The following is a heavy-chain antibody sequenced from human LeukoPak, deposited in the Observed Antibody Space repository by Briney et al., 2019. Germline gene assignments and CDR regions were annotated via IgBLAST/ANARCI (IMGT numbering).Heavy chain of an antibody. J-gene: IGHJ4*02. CDR1: GFTFSSYA. V-gene: IGHV3-30-3*01. D-gene: IGHD3-9*01. Sequence: PGRSLRLSCAASGFTFSSYAMHWVRQAPGKGLEWVAVISYDGSNKYYADSVKGRFTISRDNSKNTLYLQMNSLRAEDTAVYYCARDCYYDILTGFCYWGQGTLVTVSS. CDR3: ARDCYYDILTGFCY. CDR2: ISYDGSNK.